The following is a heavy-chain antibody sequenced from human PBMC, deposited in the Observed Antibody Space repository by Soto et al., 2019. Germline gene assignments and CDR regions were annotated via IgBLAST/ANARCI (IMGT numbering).Heavy chain of an antibody. V-gene: IGHV4-30-4*01. D-gene: IGHD6-6*01. Sequence: SETLSLTCTVSGGSISSGDYYWSWVRQPPGKDPEYIGHIYYNGSTYYNPSLKSRFTIPVETSKNHFSLKLSTVTAADTAAYDCVMSVAVKPRYYFDYWGQGXLVTVPS. CDR1: GGSISSGDYY. J-gene: IGHJ4*02. CDR3: VMSVAVKPRYYFDY. CDR2: IYYNGST.